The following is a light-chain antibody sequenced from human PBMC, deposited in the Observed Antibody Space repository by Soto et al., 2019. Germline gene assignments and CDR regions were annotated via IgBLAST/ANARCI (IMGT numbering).Light chain of an antibody. CDR1: QALNTR. J-gene: IGKJ1*01. Sequence: EIVLTQSPATLSAFPGDRATLSCRASQALNTRLAWYQHKPGQAPRLPSYLTSKRAAGVPSRFSAWGSETDFTLTIRDVQPEDFAVYYCHQRQSWPRTFGQGTKVDI. CDR3: HQRQSWPRT. CDR2: LTS. V-gene: IGKV3-11*01.